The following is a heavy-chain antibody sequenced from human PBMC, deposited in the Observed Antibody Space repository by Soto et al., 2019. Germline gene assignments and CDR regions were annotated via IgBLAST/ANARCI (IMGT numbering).Heavy chain of an antibody. V-gene: IGHV1-69*12. CDR3: AKNPENYYYGMDV. CDR1: GGTFSSYA. Sequence: QVQLVQSGAEVKKPGSSVKVSCKASGGTFSSYAIIWVRQAPGQGLEWMGGIIPIFGTANYALKFQGRVTITADESTTIAYMELSSLRSEDTAVYYCAKNPENYYYGMDVWGQGTTVTVSS. J-gene: IGHJ6*02. CDR2: IIPIFGTA.